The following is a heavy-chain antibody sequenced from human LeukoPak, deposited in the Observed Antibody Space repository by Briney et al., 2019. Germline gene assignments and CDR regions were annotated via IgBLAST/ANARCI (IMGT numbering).Heavy chain of an antibody. CDR2: INHSGST. CDR3: VGRVCLREFGEEPQGAFDY. J-gene: IGHJ4*02. CDR1: GGSFSGYY. V-gene: IGHV4-34*01. D-gene: IGHD3-10*01. Sequence: SETLSLTCAVYGGSFSGYYWSWIRQPPGKGLEWIGEINHSGSTNYNPSLTSRVTISVDTSKKQFSLKLSSVTAADTAVYYCVGRVCLREFGEEPQGAFDYWGQGTLVTVSS.